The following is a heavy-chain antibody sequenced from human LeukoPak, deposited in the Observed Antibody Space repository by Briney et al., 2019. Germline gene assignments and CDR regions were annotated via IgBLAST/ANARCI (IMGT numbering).Heavy chain of an antibody. D-gene: IGHD1-26*01. J-gene: IGHJ6*02. CDR1: GGSFSGYY. V-gene: IGHV4-34*01. CDR3: ASSYRYYYGMDV. CDR2: INHSGST. Sequence: PSETLSLTCAVYGGSFSGYYWSWIRQPPGKGLEWIGEINHSGSTNYNPSLKSRVTISVDTSKNQFSLKLSSVTAADTAVYYCASSYRYYYGMDVWGQGTTVTVSS.